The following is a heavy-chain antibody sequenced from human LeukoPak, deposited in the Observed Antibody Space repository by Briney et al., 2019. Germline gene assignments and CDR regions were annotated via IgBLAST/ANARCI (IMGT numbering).Heavy chain of an antibody. CDR2: ISSSSGFI. V-gene: IGHV3-21*01. Sequence: GGSLRLSCAASGFTFSSYGMTWVRQAPGKGLEWVSSISSSSGFIYYADSVKGRFTTSRDNAKNSLHLQMDSLRVEDTAVYYCARDYYYYYGMDVWGRGTTVTVSS. CDR3: ARDYYYYYGMDV. J-gene: IGHJ6*02. CDR1: GFTFSSYG.